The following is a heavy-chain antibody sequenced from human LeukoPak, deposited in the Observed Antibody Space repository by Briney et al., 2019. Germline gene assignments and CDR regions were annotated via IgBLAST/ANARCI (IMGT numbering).Heavy chain of an antibody. D-gene: IGHD3-16*01. CDR1: GVSVSSESYH. CDR3: ARGVGGVREGFDI. CDR2: IFNSGSY. V-gene: IGHV4-61*01. J-gene: IGHJ3*02. Sequence: SETLSLTCTVSGVSVSSESYHWSWLRQPPGKGLEWIAYIFNSGSYNYNPSLKSRVTISVDTSKNQFSLKLNSVTAADTAQYHCARGVGGVREGFDIWGQGTMVTVSS.